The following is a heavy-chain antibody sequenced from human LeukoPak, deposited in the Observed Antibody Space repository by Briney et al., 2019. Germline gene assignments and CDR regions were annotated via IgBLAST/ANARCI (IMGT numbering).Heavy chain of an antibody. Sequence: PGGSLRLSCAASGFTFSSYAMHWVRQAPGKGLEWVAVISYDGSNKYYADSVKGRFTISRDNSKNTLYLQMNSLRAEDTAVYYCARDYYYDSSGILDYRGQGTLVTVSS. D-gene: IGHD3-22*01. CDR1: GFTFSSYA. J-gene: IGHJ4*02. CDR2: ISYDGSNK. V-gene: IGHV3-30-3*01. CDR3: ARDYYYDSSGILDY.